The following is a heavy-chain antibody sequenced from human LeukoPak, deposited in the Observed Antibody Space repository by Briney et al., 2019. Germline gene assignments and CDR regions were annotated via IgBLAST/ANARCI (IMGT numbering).Heavy chain of an antibody. J-gene: IGHJ3*02. CDR3: ATGIGYDAFDI. CDR1: GFTFSNYA. Sequence: GGSLILSCAASGFTFSNYAVHWVRQAPGQGLEWVAVISHDGSTKYYAHSVRGRFTISRDNSKNTLYLQMSSLRPEDTAVYYCATGIGYDAFDIWGQGTMVTVSS. CDR2: ISHDGSTK. V-gene: IGHV3-30*04. D-gene: IGHD1-1*01.